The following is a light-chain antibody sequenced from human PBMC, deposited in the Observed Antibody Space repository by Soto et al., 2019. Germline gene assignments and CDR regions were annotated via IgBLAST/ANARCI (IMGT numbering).Light chain of an antibody. V-gene: IGKV3-15*01. Sequence: EIVMTQSPATLSVSPGERATLSCRASQSVSSNLAWYQQKPGQAPRLLIYGASTRATGIPARFSGSGSETESTLTISSLQSEDFAVYYCQQYNNWPPWTFGQGTKVEIK. CDR3: QQYNNWPPWT. CDR2: GAS. J-gene: IGKJ1*01. CDR1: QSVSSN.